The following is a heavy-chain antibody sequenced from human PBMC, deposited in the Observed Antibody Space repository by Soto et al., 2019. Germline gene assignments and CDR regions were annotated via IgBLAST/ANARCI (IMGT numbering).Heavy chain of an antibody. J-gene: IGHJ3*02. Sequence: PSETLSLTCPVSADSLSSYYWSWIRPPDGKGLEWIGRIYTSGSTNYNPSLKSRVTMSVDTSKNQFSLKLSSVTAADTAVYYCARGSRGGYCSSTSCCCDAFDIWGQGTMVTVSS. V-gene: IGHV4-4*07. CDR2: IYTSGST. CDR1: ADSLSSYY. CDR3: ARGSRGGYCSSTSCCCDAFDI. D-gene: IGHD2-2*01.